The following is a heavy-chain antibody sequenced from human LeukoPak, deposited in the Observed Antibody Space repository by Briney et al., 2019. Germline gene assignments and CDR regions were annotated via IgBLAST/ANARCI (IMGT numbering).Heavy chain of an antibody. V-gene: IGHV3-69-1*01. J-gene: IGHJ6*03. CDR2: ISSVSSTI. CDR3: AKSAWRGCWEFYYYMDV. Sequence: GGSLRLSCAASGLIVSNNYMNWVRLAPGKGLEWVSFISSVSSTIFYADSVKGRFTISRDNAKNSLYLQMNSLRAEDTAVYYCAKSAWRGCWEFYYYMDVWGKGTTVTVSS. D-gene: IGHD1-26*01. CDR1: GLIVSNNY.